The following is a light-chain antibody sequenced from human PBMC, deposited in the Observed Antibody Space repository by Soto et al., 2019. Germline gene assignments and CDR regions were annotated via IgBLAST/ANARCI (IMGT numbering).Light chain of an antibody. CDR1: SGHSNYA. Sequence: QPVLTQSPSASASLGASIKLTCTLSSGHSNYAIAWHQQQPDKGPRYLMKLNSDGSHNKGDAIPDRFSGSTSGAERYLIISSLQSEDAADYYCQTWGTANYVFGTGTKLTVL. V-gene: IGLV4-69*01. CDR3: QTWGTANYV. CDR2: LNSDGSH. J-gene: IGLJ1*01.